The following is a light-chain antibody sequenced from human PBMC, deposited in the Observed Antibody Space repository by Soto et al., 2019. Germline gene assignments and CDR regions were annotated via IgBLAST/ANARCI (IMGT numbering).Light chain of an antibody. Sequence: DIQMTQPPSYLSASVGDRVTITCRASQGIRNDLGWYQQKPGKAPKLLIYKASSLESGVPSRFSGSGSGTEFTLTISSLQPDDFATYYCQQYNSYSRTFGQGTKVDIK. CDR1: QGIRND. CDR2: KAS. J-gene: IGKJ1*01. CDR3: QQYNSYSRT. V-gene: IGKV1-5*03.